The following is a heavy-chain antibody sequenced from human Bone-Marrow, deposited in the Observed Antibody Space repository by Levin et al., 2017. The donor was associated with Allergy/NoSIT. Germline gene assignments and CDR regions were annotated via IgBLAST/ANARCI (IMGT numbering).Heavy chain of an antibody. CDR2: ITSTSKNI. J-gene: IGHJ4*02. D-gene: IGHD5-24*01. V-gene: IGHV3-21*01. CDR3: ATEKVEMAPTGTSYFFDH. Sequence: GGSLRLSCAASGFAFNTYHMHWVRQAPGRGLEWLSSITSTSKNIYYADSLKGRFTISRYNAKNSLYLQVSSLRAEDTALYLCATEKVEMAPTGTSYFFDHWGQGTQVTVSS. CDR1: GFAFNTYH.